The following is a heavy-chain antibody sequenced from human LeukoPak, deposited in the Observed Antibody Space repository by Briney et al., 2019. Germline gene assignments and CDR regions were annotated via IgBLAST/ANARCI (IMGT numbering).Heavy chain of an antibody. CDR2: TIPLFGTA. CDR1: GGTVSRYA. Sequence: ASVKVSCKASGGTVSRYAISWVRQAPGQGLEWMGGTIPLFGTANYAQKFQGRVTITADESTGTAYMELSSLRSEDTAVYYCARYGAMVDYYGSGSHDYWGQGTLVTVSS. CDR3: ARYGAMVDYYGSGSHDY. D-gene: IGHD3-10*01. V-gene: IGHV1-69*13. J-gene: IGHJ4*02.